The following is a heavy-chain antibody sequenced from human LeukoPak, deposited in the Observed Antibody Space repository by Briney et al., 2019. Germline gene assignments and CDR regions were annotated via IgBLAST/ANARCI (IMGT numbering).Heavy chain of an antibody. Sequence: GGSLRLSCAASGFTFSSYAMHWVRQAPGKGLEWVAVIYSGGSTYYADSVKGRFTISRDNSKNSQYLQMNSLRAEDTAVYYCARGDSSGYYLNYWGQGTLVTVSS. CDR3: ARGDSSGYYLNY. CDR2: IYSGGST. V-gene: IGHV3-53*01. D-gene: IGHD3-22*01. CDR1: GFTFSSYA. J-gene: IGHJ4*02.